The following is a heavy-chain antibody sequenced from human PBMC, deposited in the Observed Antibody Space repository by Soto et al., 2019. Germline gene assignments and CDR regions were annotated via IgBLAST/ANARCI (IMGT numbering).Heavy chain of an antibody. D-gene: IGHD6-13*01. J-gene: IGHJ1*01. Sequence: SETLSLTCTVSGGSISSYYWSWIRQPPGKGLEWIGYIYYSGSTNYNPSLKSRVTISVDTSKNQFSLKLSSVTAADTAVYYCARHAGYSSSWYIKLPEYFQHWGQGTLVTVSS. CDR3: ARHAGYSSSWYIKLPEYFQH. CDR1: GGSISSYY. CDR2: IYYSGST. V-gene: IGHV4-59*08.